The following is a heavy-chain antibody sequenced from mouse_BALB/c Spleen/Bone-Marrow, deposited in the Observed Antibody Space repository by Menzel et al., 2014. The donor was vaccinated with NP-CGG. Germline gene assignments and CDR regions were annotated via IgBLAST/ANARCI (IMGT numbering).Heavy chain of an antibody. CDR2: IDPANGNT. CDR1: GFNIKDTY. CDR3: ASYYYGSSLFAY. D-gene: IGHD1-1*01. J-gene: IGHJ3*01. V-gene: IGHV14-3*02. Sequence: EVQLVESGAELVKPGASVKLSCTAFGFNIKDTYMHWVKQRPEQGLEWIGRIDPANGNTKYDPKFQGKATITADTSSNTAYLQLSSLTSEDTAVYYCASYYYGSSLFAYWGQGTLVTVSA.